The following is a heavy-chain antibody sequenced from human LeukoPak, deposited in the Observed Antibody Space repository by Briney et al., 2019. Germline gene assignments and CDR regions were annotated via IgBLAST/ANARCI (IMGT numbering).Heavy chain of an antibody. CDR2: IYYTGST. CDR3: ARGPLLYYYYYMDV. CDR1: AGSISGYY. D-gene: IGHD1-26*01. Sequence: SETLSLTCTVSAGSISGYYWSWIRQPPGKGLEWIGYIYYTGSTNYSPSLMSRVTISLDASKNQFSLKLSSVTAADTAVYYCARGPLLYYYYYMDVWGKGTTVTVSS. J-gene: IGHJ6*03. V-gene: IGHV4-59*01.